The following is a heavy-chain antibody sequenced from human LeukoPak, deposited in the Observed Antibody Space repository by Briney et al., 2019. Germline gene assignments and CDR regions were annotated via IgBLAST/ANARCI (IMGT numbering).Heavy chain of an antibody. V-gene: IGHV3-48*04. D-gene: IGHD1-26*01. J-gene: IGHJ3*02. CDR1: GFTVSSNY. CDR3: ASGGDRWELPII. CDR2: ISSGSRTK. Sequence: PGGSLRLSCAASGFTVSSNYMSWVRQAPGKGLEWVSYISSGSRTKYYADSVRGRLTTSRDNAKVSLSLQMDSLRAEDTAVYYCASGGDRWELPIIWGGRKMVIVSS.